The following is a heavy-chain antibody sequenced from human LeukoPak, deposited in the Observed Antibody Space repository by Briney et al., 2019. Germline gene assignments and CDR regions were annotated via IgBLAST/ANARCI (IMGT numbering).Heavy chain of an antibody. J-gene: IGHJ4*02. CDR2: ISYDGSNK. CDR1: GVTFSSYG. Sequence: GGSLSLSCAASGVTFSSYGMHWVCQAQGKGLERVAFISYDGSNKYYADPVKGRFTISRDNSKNTLYLQMNSLRAEDTAVYYCAKGAYSSGWLNLDYWGQGTLVTVSS. D-gene: IGHD6-19*01. CDR3: AKGAYSSGWLNLDY. V-gene: IGHV3-30*18.